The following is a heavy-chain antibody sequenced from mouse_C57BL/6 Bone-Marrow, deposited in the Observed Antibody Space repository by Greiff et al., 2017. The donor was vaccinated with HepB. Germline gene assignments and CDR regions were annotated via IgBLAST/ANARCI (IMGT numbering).Heavy chain of an antibody. J-gene: IGHJ4*01. Sequence: EVHLVESGGDLVKPGGSLKLSCAASGFTFSSYGMSWVRQTPDKRLEWVATISSGGSYTYYPDSVKGRFTISRDNAKNTLYLQMSSLKSEDTAMYYCARTGTYYAMDYWGQGTSVTVSS. CDR1: GFTFSSYG. D-gene: IGHD4-1*01. V-gene: IGHV5-6*01. CDR2: ISSGGSYT. CDR3: ARTGTYYAMDY.